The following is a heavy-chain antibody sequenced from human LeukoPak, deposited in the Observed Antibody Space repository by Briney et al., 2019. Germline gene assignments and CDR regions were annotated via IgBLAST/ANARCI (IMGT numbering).Heavy chain of an antibody. CDR2: ISSSSSYI. CDR3: ARDANSMAPFDY. J-gene: IGHJ4*02. CDR1: GFTFSSYS. Sequence: GGSLRLSCAASGFTFSSYSMNWVRQAPGKGLEWFSSISSSSSYIYYADSVKGRFTISRDNAKNSLYLQMNSLRAEDTAVYYCARDANSMAPFDYWGQGTLVTVSS. V-gene: IGHV3-21*01. D-gene: IGHD2-8*01.